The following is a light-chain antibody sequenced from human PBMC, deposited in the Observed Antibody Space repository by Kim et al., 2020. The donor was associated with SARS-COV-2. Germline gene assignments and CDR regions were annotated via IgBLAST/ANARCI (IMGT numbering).Light chain of an antibody. CDR2: GAS. CDR1: QSVSSSY. Sequence: SRGERATRACRASQSVSSSYLAWYQQKPGQAPRLRIYGASSRATGIPDRFSGSGSGTDFTLTISRLEPEDFAVYYCQQYGSSPRTFGQGTKVDIK. CDR3: QQYGSSPRT. V-gene: IGKV3-20*01. J-gene: IGKJ1*01.